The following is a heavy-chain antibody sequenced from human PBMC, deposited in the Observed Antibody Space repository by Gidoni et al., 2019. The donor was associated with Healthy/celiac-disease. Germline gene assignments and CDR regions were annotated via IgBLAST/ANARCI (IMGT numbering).Heavy chain of an antibody. Sequence: EVQLVESGGGLIQPGGSLRLSCAASGFTVSSNYMSWVRQAPGKGLEWVSVIYSGGSTYYADSVKGRFTISRDNSKNTLYLQMNSLRAEDTAVYYCARAPKSALDAFDIWGQGTMVTVSS. CDR2: IYSGGST. CDR3: ARAPKSALDAFDI. J-gene: IGHJ3*02. CDR1: GFTVSSNY. V-gene: IGHV3-53*01.